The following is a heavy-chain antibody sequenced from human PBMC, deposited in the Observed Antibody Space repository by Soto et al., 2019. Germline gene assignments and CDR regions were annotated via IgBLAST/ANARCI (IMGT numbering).Heavy chain of an antibody. CDR3: ARCDSASYCGFFDS. D-gene: IGHD3-10*01. J-gene: IGHJ4*02. CDR1: GFIVSYNY. Sequence: GGSLRLSCAASGFIVSYNYMSWVRQSPGKGLGWVSVMYSGGSTYYTDSVKGRFTISRDKSKNTLYLQMSSLRAEDTAVYYCARCDSASYCGFFDSWGQGTLVTVSS. V-gene: IGHV3-53*01. CDR2: MYSGGST.